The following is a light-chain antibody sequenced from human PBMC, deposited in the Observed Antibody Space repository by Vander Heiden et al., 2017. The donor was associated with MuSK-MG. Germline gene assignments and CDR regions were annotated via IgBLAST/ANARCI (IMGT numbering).Light chain of an antibody. CDR1: QSVSSN. Sequence: EIVLTHSPATLSVSPGERATLSCRASQSVSSNLAWYQQKPGQAPRLLIYGASTRATCIPARFSGSGSGTEFTLTISSLQSEDFAVYYCQQYNNWPPYTFGQGTKLEIK. J-gene: IGKJ2*01. CDR3: QQYNNWPPYT. CDR2: GAS. V-gene: IGKV3-15*01.